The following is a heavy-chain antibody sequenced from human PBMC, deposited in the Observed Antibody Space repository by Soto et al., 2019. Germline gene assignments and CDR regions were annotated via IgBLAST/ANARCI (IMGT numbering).Heavy chain of an antibody. Sequence: QVQLVQSGAEVKRPGTSVKVSCKVSGYTFTNYGINWVRQGPGQGLEWVGWFNPANRNTNYAQKFQDRVSMTTDTSTNTAYMELRGLRSDDTAVYYCARVRFGDPFDFWGQGTLVTVSS. CDR2: FNPANRNT. D-gene: IGHD2-21*02. CDR1: GYTFTNYG. CDR3: ARVRFGDPFDF. J-gene: IGHJ4*02. V-gene: IGHV1-18*01.